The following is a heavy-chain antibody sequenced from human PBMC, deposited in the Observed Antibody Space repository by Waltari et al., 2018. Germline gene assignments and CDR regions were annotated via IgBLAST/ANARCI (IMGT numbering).Heavy chain of an antibody. Sequence: QLQLQESGPGLVKPSETLSLTCTVSGGSISSSSYYWGWIRQPPGTGLAWSGSIDYSGSTYYNPSLKSRGTISVDTSKNQFSLKLSAVTAADTAVYYCARGIAVAGTRGFDYWGQGTLVTVSS. CDR2: IDYSGST. D-gene: IGHD6-19*01. CDR1: GGSISSSSYY. CDR3: ARGIAVAGTRGFDY. J-gene: IGHJ4*02. V-gene: IGHV4-39*01.